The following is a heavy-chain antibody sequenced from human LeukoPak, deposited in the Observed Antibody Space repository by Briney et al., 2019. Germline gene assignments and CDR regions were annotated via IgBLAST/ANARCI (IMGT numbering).Heavy chain of an antibody. D-gene: IGHD3-10*01. CDR3: AKDNVYYYGSGSYQSYIDY. Sequence: GSLRLSCAASGFTFSSYAMNWVRPAPGKGLEWVSTINASGGSTYYTDSVKGRFTISRDNSKNTLYLQMNSLRAEDTAVYYCAKDNVYYYGSGSYQSYIDYWGQGTLVTVSS. CDR1: GFTFSSYA. V-gene: IGHV3-23*01. J-gene: IGHJ4*02. CDR2: INASGGST.